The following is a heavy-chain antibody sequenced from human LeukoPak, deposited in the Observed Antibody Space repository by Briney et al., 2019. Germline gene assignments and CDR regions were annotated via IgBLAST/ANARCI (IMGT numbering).Heavy chain of an antibody. D-gene: IGHD2/OR15-2a*01. Sequence: SETLSLTCGVSGGSIDMTNCWSWVRQAPGKVMKWIGEIAHDGTRNYNASLRSRVAMSLDRANNQFSLSLTSVTAADTAVYYCTRENRPFCPFAYWGQGVLVTVSS. CDR3: TRENRPFCPFAY. CDR1: GGSIDMTNC. CDR2: IAHDGTR. J-gene: IGHJ4*02. V-gene: IGHV4-4*02.